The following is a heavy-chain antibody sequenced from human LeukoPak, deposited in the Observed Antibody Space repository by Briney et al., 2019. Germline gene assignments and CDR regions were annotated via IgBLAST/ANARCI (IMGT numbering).Heavy chain of an antibody. V-gene: IGHV3-53*01. CDR2: IYSGGST. CDR3: AREGSGSCPYFDY. D-gene: IGHD1-26*01. Sequence: GGSLRLSCAASGFTVSSNYMSWVRQAPGKGLEWVSVIYSGGSTYYADSVKGRFTISRDNSKNTLYLQMNSLRAEDTAVYYCAREGSGSCPYFDYWGQGTLVTVSS. CDR1: GFTVSSNY. J-gene: IGHJ4*02.